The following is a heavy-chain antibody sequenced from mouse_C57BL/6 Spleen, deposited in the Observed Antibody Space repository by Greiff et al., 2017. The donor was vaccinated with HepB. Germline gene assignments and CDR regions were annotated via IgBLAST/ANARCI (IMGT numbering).Heavy chain of an antibody. CDR3: ARDYGSSYGAMDY. V-gene: IGHV5-17*01. J-gene: IGHJ4*01. CDR2: ISSGSSTI. Sequence: VKLVESGGGLVKPGGSLKLSCAASGFTFSDYGMHWVRQAPEKGLEWVAYISSGSSTIYYADTVKGRFTISRDNAKSTLFLQMTSLRSEDTAMYYCARDYGSSYGAMDYWGQGTSVTVSS. CDR1: GFTFSDYG. D-gene: IGHD1-1*01.